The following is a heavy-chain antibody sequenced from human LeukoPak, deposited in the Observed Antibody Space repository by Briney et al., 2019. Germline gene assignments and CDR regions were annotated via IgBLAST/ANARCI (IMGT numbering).Heavy chain of an antibody. Sequence: GGSLRLSCTASGFTFSDHIMTWLRQAPGKGLEWISYITSSGRSTDYADSVKGRFIISRDNAKNSLFLQMSSLGVEDTAVYYCARDPDYDDPDWGQGTLVTVSS. CDR2: ITSSGRST. CDR1: GFTFSDHI. CDR3: ARDPDYDDPD. J-gene: IGHJ4*02. V-gene: IGHV3-11*01. D-gene: IGHD3-22*01.